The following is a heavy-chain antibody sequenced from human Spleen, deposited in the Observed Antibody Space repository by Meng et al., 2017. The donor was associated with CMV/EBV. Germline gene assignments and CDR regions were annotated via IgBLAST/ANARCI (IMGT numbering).Heavy chain of an antibody. CDR1: GFTFSSYW. CDR2: INQDGSET. D-gene: IGHD2-21*01. CDR3: AKDHVGVQGYFDY. Sequence: GESLKISCAASGFTFSSYWMNWVRQAPGKGLEWVATINQDGSETYYMDSVKGRFTISRDNAKSSLYLHMNSLRAEDAAVYYCAKDHVGVQGYFDYWGQGTLVTVSS. V-gene: IGHV3-7*01. J-gene: IGHJ4*02.